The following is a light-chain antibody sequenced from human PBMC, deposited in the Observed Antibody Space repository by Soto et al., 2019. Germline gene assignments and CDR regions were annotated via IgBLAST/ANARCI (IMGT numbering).Light chain of an antibody. CDR2: SAS. V-gene: IGKV3-15*01. CDR1: QNVISN. Sequence: EIVLTQSPATLSVSPGERGTLSCRASQNVISNLAWYQQRPGQAPRLLIYSASTRATGIPARFSGSGSGTEFTLTISSLQSGDAAVYYCQQYYEWPRGTFGQGTKVDI. CDR3: QQYYEWPRGT. J-gene: IGKJ1*01.